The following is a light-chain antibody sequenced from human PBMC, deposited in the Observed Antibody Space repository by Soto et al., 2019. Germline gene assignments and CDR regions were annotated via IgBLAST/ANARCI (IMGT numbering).Light chain of an antibody. Sequence: QSVLTQPPSVSAAPGQKVTISCSGSSSNIGIDYVSWYQQLPGTAPKLLIYEDNKRPSGIPDRFSGSKSGTSATLDITGLQTGDEADYYCGAWDTSRSGGIFGGGTKLTVL. CDR3: GAWDTSRSGGI. V-gene: IGLV1-51*02. J-gene: IGLJ2*01. CDR2: EDN. CDR1: SSNIGIDY.